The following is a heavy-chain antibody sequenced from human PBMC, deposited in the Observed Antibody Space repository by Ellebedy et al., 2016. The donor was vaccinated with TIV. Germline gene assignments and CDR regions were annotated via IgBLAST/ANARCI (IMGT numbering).Heavy chain of an antibody. CDR1: GFSFSHYG. Sequence: GESLKISCAASGFSFSHYGMNWVRQTPEKGLEWVSYISSSSSISYADSVKGRFTISRDNAKNSLYLQITSLRAEDTAVYYCARYYGSYCDYWGQGALVTVSS. D-gene: IGHD3-16*01. J-gene: IGHJ4*02. V-gene: IGHV3-48*01. CDR3: ARYYGSYCDY. CDR2: ISSSSSI.